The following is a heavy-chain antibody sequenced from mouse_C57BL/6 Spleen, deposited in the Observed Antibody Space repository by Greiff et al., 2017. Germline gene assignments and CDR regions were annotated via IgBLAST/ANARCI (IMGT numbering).Heavy chain of an antibody. CDR2: IDPETGGT. CDR1: GYTFTDYE. J-gene: IGHJ4*01. V-gene: IGHV1-15*01. CDR3: TRTLYYYGSYYAMDY. Sequence: QVQLQQSGAELVRPGASVTLSCKASGYTFTDYEMHWVKQTPVHGLEWIGAIDPETGGTAYNQKFKGKAILTADKSSSTAYMELRSLTSEDSAVYYCTRTLYYYGSYYAMDYWGRGTSVTVSS. D-gene: IGHD1-1*01.